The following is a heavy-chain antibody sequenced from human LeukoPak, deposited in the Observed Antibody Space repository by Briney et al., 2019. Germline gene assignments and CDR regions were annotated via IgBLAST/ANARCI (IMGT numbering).Heavy chain of an antibody. V-gene: IGHV4-61*02. CDR1: GVSINSITYY. Sequence: SETLSLTCTVSGVSINSITYYWRWLRQPAGKGLEWIGRIFTSGNTNYNPSLKSRVTISVDTSKNQFSLKLSSVTAADTAVYYCARDVVAAAGTWDYWGQGTLVTVSS. D-gene: IGHD6-13*01. CDR3: ARDVVAAAGTWDY. CDR2: IFTSGNT. J-gene: IGHJ4*02.